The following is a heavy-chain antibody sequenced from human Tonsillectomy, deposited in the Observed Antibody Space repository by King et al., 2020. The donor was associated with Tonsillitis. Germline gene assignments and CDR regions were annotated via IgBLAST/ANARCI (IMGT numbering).Heavy chain of an antibody. CDR3: SNQDAY. CDR2: IRTKANTYAT. J-gene: IGHJ4*02. CDR1: GFTFSASV. D-gene: IGHD2-15*01. Sequence: VQLVESGGGLVQPGGSLKLSCAASGFTFSASVMHWVRQASGKGLEWVGRIRTKANTYATAYAASVQGRFTISRDDSKNTAYLQMYSLKTEDTAVYYCSNQDAYWGQGTLVTVSS. V-gene: IGHV3-73*02.